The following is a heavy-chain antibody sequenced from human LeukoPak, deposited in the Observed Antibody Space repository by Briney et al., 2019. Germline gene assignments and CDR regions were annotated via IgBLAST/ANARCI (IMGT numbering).Heavy chain of an antibody. CDR2: INHSGST. CDR3: ARSPLEPDSSGVFDY. D-gene: IGHD3-22*01. J-gene: IGHJ4*02. V-gene: IGHV4-34*01. CDR1: GGSFSGYY. Sequence: SETLSLTCAVYGGSFSGYYWSWIRQPPGKGLEWIGEINHSGSTNYNPSLKSRVTIPVDTSKNQFSLKLSSVTAADTAVYYCARSPLEPDSSGVFDYWGQGTLVTVSS.